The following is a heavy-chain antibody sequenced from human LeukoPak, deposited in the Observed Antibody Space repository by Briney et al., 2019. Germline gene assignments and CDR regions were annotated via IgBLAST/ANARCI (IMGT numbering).Heavy chain of an antibody. J-gene: IGHJ4*02. D-gene: IGHD6-13*01. CDR1: GFTFSSYA. CDR2: ISGSGAST. Sequence: GGSLRLSCAASGFTFSSYAMRWLRQAPGKGLEWVSAISGSGASTYYADSVKGRFTISRDNSKNTLYLQMHSLRAEDTAVYYCAKDHRKAAAGTFDYWGQGTLVTVAS. CDR3: AKDHRKAAAGTFDY. V-gene: IGHV3-23*01.